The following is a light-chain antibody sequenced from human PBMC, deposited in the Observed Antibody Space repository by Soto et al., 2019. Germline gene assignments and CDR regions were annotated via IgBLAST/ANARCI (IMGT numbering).Light chain of an antibody. CDR3: QRYNNWPRT. V-gene: IGKV3-15*01. J-gene: IGKJ1*01. CDR1: QYINTR. CDR2: QTS. Sequence: EIVLTQSPATLSSFPGDRVTLSCRASQYINTRLAWYQHRPGQAPRLLIYQTSIRAAGIPARFSGSGSGTEFTLTISSLQSEDFGVYYCQRYNNWPRTFGQGTKVDIK.